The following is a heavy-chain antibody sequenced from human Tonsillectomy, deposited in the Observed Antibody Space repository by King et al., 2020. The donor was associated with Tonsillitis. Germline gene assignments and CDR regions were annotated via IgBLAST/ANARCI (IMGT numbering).Heavy chain of an antibody. Sequence: QLQLQESGPGLVKPSETLSLTCTVSGGSISSSSYYWGWIRQPPGKGLEWIGSIYYSGSTYYNPSLKSRVTISVDTSKNQFSLKLSSVTAADTAVYYCARQGGPVVVVAAIDIGWFDPWGQGTLVTVSS. D-gene: IGHD2-15*01. CDR3: ARQGGPVVVVAAIDIGWFDP. J-gene: IGHJ5*02. CDR1: GGSISSSSYY. V-gene: IGHV4-39*01. CDR2: IYYSGST.